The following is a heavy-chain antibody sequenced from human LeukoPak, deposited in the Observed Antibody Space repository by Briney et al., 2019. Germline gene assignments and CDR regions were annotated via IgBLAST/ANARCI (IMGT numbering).Heavy chain of an antibody. D-gene: IGHD3-9*01. CDR1: GFTFSSYA. CDR3: ARAPGYYFDY. Sequence: PGGSLRLSCAASGFTFSSYAMHWVRQAPGKGLEYVSAISSNGGGTYYANSVKGRFTISRDNSKNTLYLQMGSLRAEDMAVYYCARAPGYYFDYWGQGTLVTVSS. CDR2: ISSNGGGT. J-gene: IGHJ4*02. V-gene: IGHV3-64*01.